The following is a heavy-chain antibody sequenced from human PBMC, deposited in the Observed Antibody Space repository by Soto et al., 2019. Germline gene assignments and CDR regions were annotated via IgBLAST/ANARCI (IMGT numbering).Heavy chain of an antibody. CDR3: ARSPNYYYYGFDV. CDR1: GGSVSSGDYF. D-gene: IGHD3-10*01. J-gene: IGHJ6*02. V-gene: IGHV4-61*08. Sequence: SETLSLTCTVSGGSVSSGDYFWSWLRQSPGKRLEWIAYIYYSGSTNYNPSLKSRATISVDTSKSQVSLTLTSMTAADAALYYCARSPNYYYYGFDVWGPGPAVTVSS. CDR2: IYYSGST.